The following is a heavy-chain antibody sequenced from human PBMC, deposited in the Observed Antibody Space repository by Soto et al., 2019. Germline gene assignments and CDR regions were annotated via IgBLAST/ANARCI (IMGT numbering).Heavy chain of an antibody. CDR1: GGSISSYY. CDR3: ARGFASSTPTPFDY. CDR2: IFYSGST. Sequence: PSETLSLTCTVSGGSISSYYWSWIRQPPGKGLEWIGYIFYSGSTNYNPSLKSRVSISVDTSKNQFSLRLSSVTAADTAVYYCARGFASSTPTPFDYWGQGTLVTVSS. V-gene: IGHV4-59*01. J-gene: IGHJ4*02. D-gene: IGHD6-13*01.